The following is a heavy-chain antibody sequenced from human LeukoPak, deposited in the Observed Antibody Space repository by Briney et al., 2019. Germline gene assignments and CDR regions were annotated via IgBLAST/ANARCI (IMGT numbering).Heavy chain of an antibody. CDR1: GFTFSSFG. Sequence: GGSLPLPHAASGFTFSSFGIHWVRQTPGKGLDWVAFISSDGGNKYYADSVKGRFTISRDNSKNTLYLQMNSLRVEDTATYYCAKDGLTGIAALGIPHWFDPWGQGTLVIVSS. J-gene: IGHJ5*02. D-gene: IGHD6-13*01. V-gene: IGHV3-30*18. CDR2: ISSDGGNK. CDR3: AKDGLTGIAALGIPHWFDP.